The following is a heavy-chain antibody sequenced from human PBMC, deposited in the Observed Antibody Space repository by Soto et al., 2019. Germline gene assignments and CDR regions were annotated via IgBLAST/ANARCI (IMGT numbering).Heavy chain of an antibody. Sequence: GGSLRLSCAASGFTFSSYAMSWVRQAPGKGLEWVSAISGSGGSTYYADSVKGRFTISRDNSKNTLYLQMNSLRAEDTAVYYCASCSGGSCYSGWFDPWGQGTLVTVSS. CDR3: ASCSGGSCYSGWFDP. V-gene: IGHV3-23*01. J-gene: IGHJ5*02. D-gene: IGHD2-15*01. CDR1: GFTFSSYA. CDR2: ISGSGGST.